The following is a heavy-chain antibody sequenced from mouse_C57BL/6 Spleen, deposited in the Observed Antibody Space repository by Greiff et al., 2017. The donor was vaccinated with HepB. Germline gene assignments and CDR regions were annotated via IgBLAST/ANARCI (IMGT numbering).Heavy chain of an antibody. V-gene: IGHV1-15*01. CDR1: GYTFTDYE. D-gene: IGHD1-1*01. J-gene: IGHJ3*01. CDR3: TRSYDGSSPAWFAY. Sequence: VQLQQSGAELVRPGASVTLSCKASGYTFTDYEMHWVKQTPVHGLEWIGAIDPETGGTAYNQKFKGKAILTADKSSSTAYMELRSLTSEDSAVYYCTRSYDGSSPAWFAYWGQGTLVTVSA. CDR2: IDPETGGT.